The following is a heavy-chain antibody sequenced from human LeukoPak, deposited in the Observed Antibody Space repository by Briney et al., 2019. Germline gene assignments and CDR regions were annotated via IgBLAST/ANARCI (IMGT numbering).Heavy chain of an antibody. J-gene: IGHJ6*03. V-gene: IGHV1-18*01. CDR2: ISAYNGNT. Sequence: ASVKVSCKASGYTFTSYGISWVRQAPGRGLEWMGWISAYNGNTNYAQKLQGRVTMTTDTSTSTAYMEMRSLRSDDTAVYYCARPLFVVGYMDVWGKGTTVTVSS. D-gene: IGHD2-2*01. CDR1: GYTFTSYG. CDR3: ARPLFVVGYMDV.